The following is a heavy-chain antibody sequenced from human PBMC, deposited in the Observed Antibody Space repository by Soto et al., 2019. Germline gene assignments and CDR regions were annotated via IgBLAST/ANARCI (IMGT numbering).Heavy chain of an antibody. CDR3: ARVGGYCSRTSCQLYYFDY. CDR1: GFTFSSYG. J-gene: IGHJ4*02. Sequence: QPGGSLRLSCAASGFTFSSYGMHWVRQAPGKGLEWVAVIWYDGSNKYYADSVKGRFTISRDNSKNTLYLQMNSLRAEDTAVYYCARVGGYCSRTSCQLYYFDYWGQGTLVPVYS. V-gene: IGHV3-33*01. CDR2: IWYDGSNK. D-gene: IGHD2-2*01.